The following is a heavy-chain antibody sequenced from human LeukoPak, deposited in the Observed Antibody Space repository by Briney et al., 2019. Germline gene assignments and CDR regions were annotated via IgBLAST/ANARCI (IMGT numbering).Heavy chain of an antibody. Sequence: GGSLRLSCAASGFTFSSYAMSWVRQAPGKGLEWVSAISGSGGSTYYADSVKGRFTISRDNSKNTLYLLMNSLRAEDTAVYYCARLDGYYFDYWGQGTLVTVSS. CDR2: ISGSGGST. V-gene: IGHV3-23*01. CDR1: GFTFSSYA. D-gene: IGHD3-10*01. CDR3: ARLDGYYFDY. J-gene: IGHJ4*02.